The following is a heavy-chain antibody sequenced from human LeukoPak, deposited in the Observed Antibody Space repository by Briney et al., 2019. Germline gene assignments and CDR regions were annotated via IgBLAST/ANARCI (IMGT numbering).Heavy chain of an antibody. V-gene: IGHV1-2*02. CDR3: ARGRVVRGVIIPHWFDP. CDR1: GYTFTGSY. D-gene: IGHD3-10*01. CDR2: INPNSGGT. J-gene: IGHJ5*02. Sequence: GASVKGSCKASGYTFTGSYMHWVRQAPGQGLEWMGWINPNSGGTNYAQKFQGRVTMTRDTSISTAYMELSRLRSDDTAVYYCARGRVVRGVIIPHWFDPWGQGTLVTVSS.